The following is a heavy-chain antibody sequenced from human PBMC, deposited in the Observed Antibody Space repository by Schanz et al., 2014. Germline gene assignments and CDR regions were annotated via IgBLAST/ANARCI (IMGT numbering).Heavy chain of an antibody. CDR3: AKDLAVAGDY. Sequence: QVQLVESGGGVVQPGRSLRLSCAASGFTFSSYGMHWVRQAPGKGLEWVAVIWYDGNNKYYADSVKGRFTITRDIAKNSLSLQMNSLRAEDTAVYYCAKDLAVAGDYWGQGTLVTVSS. V-gene: IGHV3-33*03. J-gene: IGHJ4*02. D-gene: IGHD6-19*01. CDR2: IWYDGNNK. CDR1: GFTFSSYG.